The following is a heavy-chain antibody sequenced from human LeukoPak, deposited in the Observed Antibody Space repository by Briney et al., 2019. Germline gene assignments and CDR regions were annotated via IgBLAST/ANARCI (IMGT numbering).Heavy chain of an antibody. CDR3: ARARDSSGYSYFDY. CDR1: GGSISSGGYS. D-gene: IGHD3-22*01. V-gene: IGHV4-30-2*01. CDR2: IYHSGST. J-gene: IGHJ4*02. Sequence: SSETLSLTCTVSGGSISSGGYSWSWIRQPPGKGLEWIGYIYHSGSTYYNPSLKSRVTISVDRSKNQFSLKLSSVTAADTAVYYCARARDSSGYSYFDYWGQGTLVTVSS.